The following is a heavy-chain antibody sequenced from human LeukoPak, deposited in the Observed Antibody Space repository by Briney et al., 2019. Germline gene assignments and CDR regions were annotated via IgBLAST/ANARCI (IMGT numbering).Heavy chain of an antibody. D-gene: IGHD6-19*01. Sequence: SETLSLTCTVSGGSISSSGYYWGWIRQPPGKGLEWIGSIYYSGSTYYNPSLKSRVTISVDTSKNQFSLKLSSVTAADTAVYYCASAGYSSGWYRGDYDYWGQGTLVTVSS. J-gene: IGHJ4*02. CDR3: ASAGYSSGWYRGDYDY. CDR1: GGSISSSGYY. CDR2: IYYSGST. V-gene: IGHV4-39*07.